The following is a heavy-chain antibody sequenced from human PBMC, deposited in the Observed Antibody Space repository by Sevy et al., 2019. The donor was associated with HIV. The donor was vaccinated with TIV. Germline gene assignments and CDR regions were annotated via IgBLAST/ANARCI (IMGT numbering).Heavy chain of an antibody. CDR1: GFTFSNYW. Sequence: GGSLRLSCAASGFTFSNYWMSWVRQAPGKGLEWVANIKQDGSEKYYVDSVKGRFTISRDNAKNSLYLQMNSLRVEDTAVYYCAREGDDYVAVDIWGQGTMVTVSS. CDR2: IKQDGSEK. CDR3: AREGDDYVAVDI. J-gene: IGHJ3*02. V-gene: IGHV3-7*01. D-gene: IGHD4-17*01.